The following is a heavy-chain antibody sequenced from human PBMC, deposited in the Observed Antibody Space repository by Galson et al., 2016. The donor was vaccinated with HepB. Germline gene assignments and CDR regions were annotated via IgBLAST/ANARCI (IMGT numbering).Heavy chain of an antibody. D-gene: IGHD5-18*01. Sequence: SLRLSCAASGFTLRTYAMSWVRQAPGKGLEWVSTSSYSGNTYYADSVKGRFTISRDNSKNTLSLQMNSLRAEDTAVYYCAKGYGLWDYWGQGTLVTVSS. J-gene: IGHJ4*02. CDR3: AKGYGLWDY. CDR2: SSYSGNT. CDR1: GFTLRTYA. V-gene: IGHV3-23*01.